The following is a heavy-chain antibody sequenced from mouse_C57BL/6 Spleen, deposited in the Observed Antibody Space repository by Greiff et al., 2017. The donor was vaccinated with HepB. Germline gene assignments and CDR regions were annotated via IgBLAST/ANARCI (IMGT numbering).Heavy chain of an antibody. V-gene: IGHV1-26*01. J-gene: IGHJ4*01. CDR1: GYTFTDYY. D-gene: IGHD1-1*02. CDR2: INPNNGGT. CDR3: ARSGGGAMDY. Sequence: EVQLQQSGPELVKPGASVKISCKASGYTFTDYYMNWVKQSHGKSLEWTGDINPNNGGTSYNQKFKGKATLTVDKSSSTAYMELRSLTSEDSAVYYCARSGGGAMDYWGQGTSVTVSS.